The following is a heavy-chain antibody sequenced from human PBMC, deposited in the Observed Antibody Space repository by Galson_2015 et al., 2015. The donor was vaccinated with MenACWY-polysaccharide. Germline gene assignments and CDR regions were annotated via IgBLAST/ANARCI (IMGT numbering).Heavy chain of an antibody. Sequence: SLRLSCAASGFTFSSHWMHWVRQAPGEGRGWVSRINSDESILKYADTVKGRFNISRDNAQNTLYLEMNSLRAEDTAIYFCARDRVDVPVIEAHTIFDYWGQGVLVTVSS. D-gene: IGHD2-2*01. CDR2: INSDESIL. CDR1: GFTFSSHW. CDR3: ARDRVDVPVIEAHTIFDY. V-gene: IGHV3-74*01. J-gene: IGHJ4*02.